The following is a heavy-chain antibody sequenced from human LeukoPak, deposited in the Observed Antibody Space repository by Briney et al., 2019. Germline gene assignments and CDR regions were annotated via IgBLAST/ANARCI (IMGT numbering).Heavy chain of an antibody. D-gene: IGHD3-16*02. J-gene: IGHJ5*02. Sequence: ASVKVSCKASGYTFTSYDINWVRQATGQGLEWMGWMNPNSGNTGYAQKFQGRVTMTRNTSISTAYMELSSLRSEDTAVYYCARAGGKSRCDYVWVSYRYRNWFDPWGQGTLVTVSS. CDR2: MNPNSGNT. CDR3: ARAGGKSRCDYVWVSYRYRNWFDP. V-gene: IGHV1-8*01. CDR1: GYTFTSYD.